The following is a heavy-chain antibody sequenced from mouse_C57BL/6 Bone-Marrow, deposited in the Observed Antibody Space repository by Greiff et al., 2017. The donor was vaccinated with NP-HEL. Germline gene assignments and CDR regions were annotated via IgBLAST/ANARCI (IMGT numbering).Heavy chain of an antibody. J-gene: IGHJ3*02. CDR3: ARDSLREGGW. V-gene: IGHV5-4*01. Sequence: DVMLVESGGGLVKPGGSLKLSCAASGFTFSSYAMSWVRQTPEKRLEWVATISDGGSYTYYPDNVKGRFTISRDNAKNNQYLQMSHLKSEDTAMYYCARDSLREGGWWGQGTLVTVSA. D-gene: IGHD6-5*01. CDR1: GFTFSSYA. CDR2: ISDGGSYT.